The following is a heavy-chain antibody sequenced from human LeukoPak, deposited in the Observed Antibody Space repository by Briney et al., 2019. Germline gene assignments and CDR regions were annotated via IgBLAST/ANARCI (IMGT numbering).Heavy chain of an antibody. CDR3: AKRPLSGYYSYDAFDI. Sequence: GGSLRLSCAASGFSVSRNYMNWVRQAPGKGLEWVSVMYIGGSTYYADSVRGRFTTSRDNSKNTLHLQMDSLRAEDTAVYYCAKRPLSGYYSYDAFDIWGQGTMVTVSS. CDR1: GFSVSRNY. D-gene: IGHD3-22*01. CDR2: MYIGGST. J-gene: IGHJ3*02. V-gene: IGHV3-66*04.